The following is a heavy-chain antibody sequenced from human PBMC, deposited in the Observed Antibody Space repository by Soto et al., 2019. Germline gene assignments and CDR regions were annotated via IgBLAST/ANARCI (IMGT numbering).Heavy chain of an antibody. CDR1: GFTFSSYS. CDR3: ARDRVVVTAIELGEIDY. J-gene: IGHJ4*02. Sequence: EVQLVESGGGLVKPGGSLRLSCAASGFTFSSYSMNWVRQAPGKGLEWVSSISSSSSYIYYADSVKGRFTLSRDNAKNSRYLQMNSPRAEDTAVYYCARDRVVVTAIELGEIDYWGQGTLVTVSS. CDR2: ISSSSSYI. D-gene: IGHD2-21*02. V-gene: IGHV3-21*01.